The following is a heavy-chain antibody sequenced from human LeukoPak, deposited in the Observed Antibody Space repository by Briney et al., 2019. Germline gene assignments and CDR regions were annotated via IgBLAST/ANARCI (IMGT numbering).Heavy chain of an antibody. V-gene: IGHV3-7*01. D-gene: IGHD5-12*01. CDR1: GFTFRPKW. CDR3: ARDAYSGYAF. CDR2: INQDGREK. J-gene: IGHJ4*02. Sequence: GGALRLSCAASGFTFRPKWMSWLRQAPGKGPKWVANINQDGREKNSVESIKGRFTISRDNARDSLYLHMNDLRAEYTAIYYCARDAYSGYAFWGQGTLVTVSS.